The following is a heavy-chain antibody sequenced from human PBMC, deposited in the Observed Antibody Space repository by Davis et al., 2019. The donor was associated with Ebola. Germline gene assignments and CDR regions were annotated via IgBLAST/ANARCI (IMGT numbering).Heavy chain of an antibody. J-gene: IGHJ4*02. CDR3: AKGTWNSY. CDR2: ISSNGGST. V-gene: IGHV3-64*01. Sequence: GESLKISCAASGFTFSSYAMHWVRQAPGKGLEYVSAISSNGGSTYYANSVKGRFTISRDNAKNSLYLQMNSLRAEDTAVYYCAKGTWNSYWGQGTLVTVSS. CDR1: GFTFSSYA. D-gene: IGHD1-7*01.